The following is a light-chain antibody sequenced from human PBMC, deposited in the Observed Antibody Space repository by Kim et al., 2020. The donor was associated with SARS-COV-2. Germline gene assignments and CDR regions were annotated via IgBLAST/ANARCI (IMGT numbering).Light chain of an antibody. V-gene: IGLV2-14*03. Sequence: PEQSITISCTGTSSDVGGYNYVSWYQQHPGKAPKLMIYDVSNRPSGVSNRFSGSKSGNTASLTISGLQAEDEADYYCSSYTSSSTVFGGGTQLTVL. CDR3: SSYTSSSTV. J-gene: IGLJ2*01. CDR2: DVS. CDR1: SSDVGGYNY.